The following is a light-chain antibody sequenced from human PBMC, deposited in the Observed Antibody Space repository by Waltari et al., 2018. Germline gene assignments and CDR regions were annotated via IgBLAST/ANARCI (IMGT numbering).Light chain of an antibody. J-gene: IGLJ3*02. CDR1: SGTVATNYY. CDR2: STN. Sequence: QTVVTQEPSSSVSPGGTVTRTCGLRSGTVATNYYPSWYQQTPGQAPRTLIYSTNPRSSGVPDRFSGSILGNKAALTITGAQADAECAYYCVVYMGSGHWVFGGGTKLTVL. V-gene: IGLV8-61*01. CDR3: VVYMGSGHWV.